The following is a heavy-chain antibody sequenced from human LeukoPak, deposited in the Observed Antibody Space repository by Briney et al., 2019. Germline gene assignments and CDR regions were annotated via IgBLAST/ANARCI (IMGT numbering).Heavy chain of an antibody. CDR1: GGSISSTSYY. CDR3: ARLEAVSATSYYGMDV. D-gene: IGHD2-21*01. CDR2: IYYSGNT. V-gene: IGHV4-39*01. J-gene: IGHJ6*02. Sequence: PSETLSLTCTVSGGSISSTSYYWGWLRQPPEKGLEWIGNIYYSGNTYYNPSLKSRVTISVDTSKNQFSLKLNSVTAADTAVYYCARLEAVSATSYYGMDVWGQGTTVIVSS.